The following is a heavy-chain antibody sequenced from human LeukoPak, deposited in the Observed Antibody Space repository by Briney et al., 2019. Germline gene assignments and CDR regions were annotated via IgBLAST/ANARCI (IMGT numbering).Heavy chain of an antibody. CDR1: GGSISSYY. D-gene: IGHD1-7*01. J-gene: IGHJ6*02. CDR3: ARDNWNYGSSMDV. CDR2: IYYSGST. Sequence: SETLSLTCTVSGGSISSYYWSWIRQPPGKGLEWIGYIYYSGSTNCNPSLKSRVTISVDTSKNQFSLKLSSVTAADTAVYYCARDNWNYGSSMDVWGQGTTVTVSS. V-gene: IGHV4-59*01.